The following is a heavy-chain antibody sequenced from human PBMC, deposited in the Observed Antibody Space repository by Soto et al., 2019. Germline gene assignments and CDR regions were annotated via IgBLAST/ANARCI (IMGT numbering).Heavy chain of an antibody. CDR3: ARGPDYDSSGYEY. V-gene: IGHV3-64*04. CDR2: ISSNGGST. J-gene: IGHJ4*02. D-gene: IGHD3-22*01. CDR1: GFTFSSYA. Sequence: GSLRLSCSASGFTFSSYAMHWVRQAPGKGLEYVSAISSNGGSTYYADSVKGRFTISRDNSKNTLYLQMNSLRAEDTAVYYCARGPDYDSSGYEYWGQGTLVTVSS.